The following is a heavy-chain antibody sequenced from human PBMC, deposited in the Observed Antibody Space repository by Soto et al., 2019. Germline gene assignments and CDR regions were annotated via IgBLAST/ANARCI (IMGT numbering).Heavy chain of an antibody. CDR2: ISAYNGNT. J-gene: IGHJ4*02. CDR1: GYTFTSYG. D-gene: IGHD6-19*01. V-gene: IGHV1-18*01. CDR3: AGDLYVAGEFDY. Sequence: GASVKVSCKASGYTFTSYGISWVRQAPGQGLERMGWISAYNGNTNYAQKLQGRVTMTTDTSTSTAYMELRSLRSDDTAVYYCAGDLYVAGEFDYWGQGTLVTVSS.